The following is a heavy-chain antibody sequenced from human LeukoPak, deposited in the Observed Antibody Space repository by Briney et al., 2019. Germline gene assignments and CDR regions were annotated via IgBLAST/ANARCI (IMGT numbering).Heavy chain of an antibody. Sequence: GGSLRLSCAASGFTFSTYSMNRVRQAPGKGLEWVSYISSRSSTIYYADSVKGRFTISRDNAENSLYLQMNSLRDEDTAVYYCARYLILDYWGQGTLVTVSS. CDR2: ISSRSSTI. CDR1: GFTFSTYS. D-gene: IGHD2-21*01. V-gene: IGHV3-48*02. J-gene: IGHJ4*02. CDR3: ARYLILDY.